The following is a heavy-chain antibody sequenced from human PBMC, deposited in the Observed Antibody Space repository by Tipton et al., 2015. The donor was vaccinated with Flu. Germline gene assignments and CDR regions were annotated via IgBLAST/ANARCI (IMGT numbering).Heavy chain of an antibody. J-gene: IGHJ4*02. Sequence: SGFTFGSYGMHWVRQAPGKGLEWVAHISYDRSDIYYADSVKGRFTISRDNSKSALYLHLNSLRVDDTAIYYCARDPSGYGFDYWGQGAQVPVSS. CDR1: GFTFGSYG. CDR3: ARDPSGYGFDY. V-gene: IGHV3-33*01. CDR2: ISYDRSDI. D-gene: IGHD5-18*01.